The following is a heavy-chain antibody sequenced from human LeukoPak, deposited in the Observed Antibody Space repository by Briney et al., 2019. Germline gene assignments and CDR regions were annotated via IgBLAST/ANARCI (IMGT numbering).Heavy chain of an antibody. J-gene: IGHJ4*02. CDR2: ISTYNGNT. Sequence: ASVKVSCKASGYAFTSYDISWVRQAPGQGLEWMGWISTYNGNTNYAQNLQGRVSMTTDTSTTTAYMELRSLRSDDTAVYYCARNWELDYWGQGTLVTVSS. D-gene: IGHD1-26*01. CDR1: GYAFTSYD. V-gene: IGHV1-18*01. CDR3: ARNWELDY.